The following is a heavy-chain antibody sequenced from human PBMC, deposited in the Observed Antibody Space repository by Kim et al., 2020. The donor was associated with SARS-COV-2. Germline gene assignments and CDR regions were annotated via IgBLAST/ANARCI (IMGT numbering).Heavy chain of an antibody. CDR2: IRSKAYGGTT. Sequence: GGSLRLSCTASGFTFGDYAMSWVRQAPGKGLEWVGFIRSKAYGGTTEYAVSVKGRFTISRDDSKSIAYLQMNSLKTEDTAVYYCTRDDSSGYYSLYYYGMDVWGQGTTVTVSS. CDR3: TRDDSSGYYSLYYYGMDV. CDR1: GFTFGDYA. V-gene: IGHV3-49*04. J-gene: IGHJ6*02. D-gene: IGHD3-22*01.